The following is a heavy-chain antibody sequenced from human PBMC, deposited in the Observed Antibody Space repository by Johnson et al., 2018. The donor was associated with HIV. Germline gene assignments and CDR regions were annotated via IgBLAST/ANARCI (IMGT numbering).Heavy chain of an antibody. CDR2: ISWNSGNI. CDR1: GFTFSSYA. J-gene: IGHJ3*02. D-gene: IGHD3-22*01. V-gene: IGHV3-33*08. Sequence: QVQLVESGGGVVQPGRSLRLSCAASGFTFSSYAMHWVRQAPGKGLVWVSGISWNSGNIDYADSVKGRFTISRDNSKNTLYLQMNSLRADDTAVYYCAGIVEAFDIWSQGTMVTVTS. CDR3: AGIVEAFDI.